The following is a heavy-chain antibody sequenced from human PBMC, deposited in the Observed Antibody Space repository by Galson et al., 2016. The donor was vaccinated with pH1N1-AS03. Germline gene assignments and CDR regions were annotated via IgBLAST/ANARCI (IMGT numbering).Heavy chain of an antibody. V-gene: IGHV3-23*01. Sequence: SLRLSCAPSGFNFRKFAMAWVRQAPGQGLEWISAISGSGETTKSADAVKGRSIVSRDNYKDTLYLQMSSPRVEDTAIYYCAKFGGGGWFLITQYDCWGQGTLVTVSS. CDR1: GFNFRKFA. J-gene: IGHJ4*02. CDR2: ISGSGETT. D-gene: IGHD4-23*01. CDR3: AKFGGGGWFLITQYDC.